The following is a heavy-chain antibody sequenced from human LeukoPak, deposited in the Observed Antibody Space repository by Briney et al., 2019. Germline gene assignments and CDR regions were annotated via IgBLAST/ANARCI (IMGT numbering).Heavy chain of an antibody. CDR1: GLSISGQW. D-gene: IGHD3-3*02. Sequence: VASGLSISGQWMNWVRQAPGQGLEWVSGISISGGSTYYADSVKGRFTISRDNSKNTLYLQMSSLRAEDTAIYHCTKDHFWGQGTLVTVSS. V-gene: IGHV3-23*01. CDR3: TKDHF. J-gene: IGHJ4*02. CDR2: ISISGGST.